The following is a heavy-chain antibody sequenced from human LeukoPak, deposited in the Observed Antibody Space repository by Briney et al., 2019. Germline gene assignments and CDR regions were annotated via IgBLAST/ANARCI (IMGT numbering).Heavy chain of an antibody. CDR1: GGSISTFY. J-gene: IGHJ4*02. V-gene: IGHV4-4*08. D-gene: IGHD5-18*01. Sequence: SETLSLTCTVSGGSISTFYWSWIRQPPGKGLEWIAYISHSGSTSYNPFLKSRVTISVDTSKNQFSLKLSSVTAADTAVYYCARRYSYGPFDYWGQGTLVTVSS. CDR3: ARRYSYGPFDY. CDR2: ISHSGST.